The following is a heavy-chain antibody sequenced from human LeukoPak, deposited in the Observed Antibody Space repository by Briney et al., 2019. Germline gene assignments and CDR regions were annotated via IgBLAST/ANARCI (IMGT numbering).Heavy chain of an antibody. J-gene: IGHJ5*02. CDR3: ARTNNDPRTRWYDP. CDR2: IIPNSGGT. V-gene: IGHV1-2*02. Sequence: ASVKVSCKASGHTFTSYYMHWVRQAPGQGLEWMGWIIPNSGGTKYAPKFQGRVTMTRDTSISTAYMELSSLTSDDTAVYYCARTNNDPRTRWYDPWGQGTLVTVSS. CDR1: GHTFTSYY. D-gene: IGHD1-1*01.